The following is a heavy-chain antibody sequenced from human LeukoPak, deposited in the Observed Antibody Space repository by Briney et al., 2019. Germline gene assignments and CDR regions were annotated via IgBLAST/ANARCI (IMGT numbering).Heavy chain of an antibody. CDR2: IRGDGSAK. J-gene: IGHJ4*02. Sequence: GSLRLSCAASGFSFSTNWMAWVRQAPGKGLEWVGNIRGDGSAKFYGGSAKGRFTISRDDSQNTLYLQMDSLRPEDTAVYYCASSHDSSGNDWGQGTLVTVSS. V-gene: IGHV3-7*01. CDR1: GFSFSTNW. CDR3: ASSHDSSGND. D-gene: IGHD3-22*01.